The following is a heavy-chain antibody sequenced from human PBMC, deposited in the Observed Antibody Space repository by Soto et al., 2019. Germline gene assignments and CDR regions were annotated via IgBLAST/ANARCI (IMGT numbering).Heavy chain of an antibody. J-gene: IGHJ6*02. D-gene: IGHD5-18*01. V-gene: IGHV4-34*01. CDR1: GGSFSGYY. CDR3: ARARRGYGYLYYYYGMDV. Sequence: PSETLSLTCAVYGGSFSGYYWSWIRQPPGKGLEWIGEINHSGSTNYNPSLKSRVTISVDTSKNQFSLKLSSVTAADTAVYYCARARRGYGYLYYYYGMDVWGQGTTVT. CDR2: INHSGST.